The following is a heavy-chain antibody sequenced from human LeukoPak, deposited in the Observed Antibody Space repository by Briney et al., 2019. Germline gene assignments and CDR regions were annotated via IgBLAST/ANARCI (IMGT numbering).Heavy chain of an antibody. CDR2: ISTSSSYI. D-gene: IGHD1-7*01. V-gene: IGHV3-21*01. CDR3: ARDRDWNSGFDY. CDR1: GFTFSSYN. J-gene: IGHJ4*02. Sequence: PGGSLRLSRAASGFTFSSYNMKWVRQAPGKGLEWVSSISTSSSYIYYADSVKGRFTISRDNAKNSLNLQMNSLRVEDTAVYYCARDRDWNSGFDYWGQGTLVTVSS.